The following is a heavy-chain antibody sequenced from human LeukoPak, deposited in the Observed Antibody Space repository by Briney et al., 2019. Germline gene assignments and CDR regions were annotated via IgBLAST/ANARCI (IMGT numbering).Heavy chain of an antibody. J-gene: IGHJ4*02. CDR2: ISYDGSNK. D-gene: IGHD3-10*01. CDR1: GFTFSSYA. Sequence: GGSLRLPCAASGFTFSSYAMHWVRQAPGKGLEWVAVISYDGSNKYYADSVKGRFTISRDNSKNTLYLQMNSLRAEDTAVYYCARSMVRGVIGSHFDYWGQGTLVTVSS. CDR3: ARSMVRGVIGSHFDY. V-gene: IGHV3-30-3*01.